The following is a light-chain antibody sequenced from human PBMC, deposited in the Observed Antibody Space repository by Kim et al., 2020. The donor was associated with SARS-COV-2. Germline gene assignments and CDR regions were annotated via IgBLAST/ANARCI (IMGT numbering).Light chain of an antibody. J-gene: IGLJ1*01. Sequence: GQKVTNSCSGSSSNLGNNYVSWYQQLPGTAPKLLIYDNNKRPSGIPDRFSGSKSGTSATLGITGLQTGDEADYYCGTWDSSLRGVFGTGTKVTVL. CDR1: SSNLGNNY. CDR3: GTWDSSLRGV. CDR2: DNN. V-gene: IGLV1-51*01.